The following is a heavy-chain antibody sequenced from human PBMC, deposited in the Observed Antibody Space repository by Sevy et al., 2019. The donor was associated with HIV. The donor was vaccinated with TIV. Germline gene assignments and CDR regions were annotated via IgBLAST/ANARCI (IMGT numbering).Heavy chain of an antibody. D-gene: IGHD1-26*01. CDR1: GFTFTSYD. Sequence: ASVKVSCKASGFTFTSYDINWVRQATGQGLEWMGWMNPNNGNTGYAEKFQGRVTMTRNTSISTAYMELNSLRSEDTAVYFWGRGGGELGAFDFLGLGTMVTVSS. CDR3: GRGGGELGAFDF. J-gene: IGHJ3*01. V-gene: IGHV1-8*01. CDR2: MNPNNGNT.